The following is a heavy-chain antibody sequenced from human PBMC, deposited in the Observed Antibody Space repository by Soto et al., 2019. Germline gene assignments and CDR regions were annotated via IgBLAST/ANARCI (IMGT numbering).Heavy chain of an antibody. CDR3: AHMGVAGTLYYFDY. CDR1: GFSLTTSGVG. CDR2: VYWDDDE. Sequence: QITLRESGPALVKPTQTLTLTCSFSGFSLTTSGVGVGWISQPPGKALEWLALVYWDDDEHYSPSLRSRLTITKDTSKNQVVLTMTNMGPVDTATYYCAHMGVAGTLYYFDYWGQGTLVTVSS. V-gene: IGHV2-5*02. D-gene: IGHD6-19*01. J-gene: IGHJ4*02.